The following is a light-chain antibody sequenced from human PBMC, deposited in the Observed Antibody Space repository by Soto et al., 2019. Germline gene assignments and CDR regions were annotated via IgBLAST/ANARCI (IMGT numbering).Light chain of an antibody. CDR1: QGLSNN. CDR3: QQYGSPFLT. J-gene: IGKJ4*01. V-gene: IGKV1-27*01. CDR2: AAS. Sequence: DIQMTQSPSSLSASVGDRVTITCRASQGLSNNLAWYQQKPGKGPELLIYAASSLQSGVPSRFSGSGSGTDFTLTISSLQSEDVATYYCQQYGSPFLTFGGGTKVRSN.